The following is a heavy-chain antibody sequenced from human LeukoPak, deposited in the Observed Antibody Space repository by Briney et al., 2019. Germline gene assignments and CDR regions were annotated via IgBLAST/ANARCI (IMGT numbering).Heavy chain of an antibody. CDR1: GDSIRSYY. J-gene: IGHJ4*01. CDR2: IYYTGNT. D-gene: IGHD2-8*01. V-gene: IGHV4-59*12. CDR3: VSHGSNGHDSLN. Sequence: TSEALSLTRTLPGDSIRSYYWNSIRRPPGEGRGWIGYIYYTGNTSYNLSLKCRVTISLATSKSQFSLRWTCVTCAYTAVLYCVSHGSNGHDSLNWGQGTLVTVSS.